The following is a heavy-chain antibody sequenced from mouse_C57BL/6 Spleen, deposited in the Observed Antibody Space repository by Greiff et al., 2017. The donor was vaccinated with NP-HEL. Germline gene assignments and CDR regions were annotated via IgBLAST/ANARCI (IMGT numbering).Heavy chain of an antibody. Sequence: QVQLQQPGAELVKPGASVKLSCKASGYTFTSYWMHWVKQRPGQGLEWIGMIHPNSGSTNYNEKFKSKATLTVDKSSSTAYMQLSSLTSEDSAVYYYAREGITTVVEPLGYWGQGTTLTVSS. D-gene: IGHD1-1*01. CDR1: GYTFTSYW. V-gene: IGHV1-64*01. CDR2: IHPNSGST. J-gene: IGHJ2*01. CDR3: AREGITTVVEPLGY.